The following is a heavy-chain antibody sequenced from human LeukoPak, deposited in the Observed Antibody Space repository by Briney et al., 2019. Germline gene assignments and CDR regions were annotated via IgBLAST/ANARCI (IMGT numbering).Heavy chain of an antibody. D-gene: IGHD6-13*01. CDR3: ARVRIGQQLDKYYYYAMDV. Sequence: ASVKVSCKASGYTLTGYYIHWVRQAPGQGLEWMGWINPNSGGTNYAQKFQGRVTMTTDTSISTAYMEVSRLRSDDTAVYYCARVRIGQQLDKYYYYAMDVWGQGTTVTVSS. CDR1: GYTLTGYY. V-gene: IGHV1-2*02. J-gene: IGHJ6*02. CDR2: INPNSGGT.